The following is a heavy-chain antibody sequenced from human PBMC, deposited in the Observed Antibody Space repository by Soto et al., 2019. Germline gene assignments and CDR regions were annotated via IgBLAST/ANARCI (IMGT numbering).Heavy chain of an antibody. J-gene: IGHJ4*02. Sequence: QVQLVQSGAEVKKPGASVKVSCKASGYTFTSYGISWVRQAPGQGLEWMGWISAYNGNTNYAQKLKGRVTMTTDTSTSTAYMELRRLRSDDTAVYYCARDLRKKGSGCTPTTQGDYWGQGTLVTVSS. CDR1: GYTFTSYG. D-gene: IGHD6-19*01. V-gene: IGHV1-18*01. CDR2: ISAYNGNT. CDR3: ARDLRKKGSGCTPTTQGDY.